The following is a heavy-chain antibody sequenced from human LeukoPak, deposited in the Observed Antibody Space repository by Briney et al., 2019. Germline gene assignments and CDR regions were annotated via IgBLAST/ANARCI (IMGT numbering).Heavy chain of an antibody. D-gene: IGHD3-10*01. Sequence: GGSLRLSWAASGFTFSSYWMSWVRQAPGKGLEWVANIKHDGSEKYYVDSVKGRFTIFRDNAKNSLYLQMNSLRAEDTAVYYCARVKYYYGSGSDYFDYWGQGTLVTVSS. J-gene: IGHJ4*02. V-gene: IGHV3-7*03. CDR3: ARVKYYYGSGSDYFDY. CDR1: GFTFSSYW. CDR2: IKHDGSEK.